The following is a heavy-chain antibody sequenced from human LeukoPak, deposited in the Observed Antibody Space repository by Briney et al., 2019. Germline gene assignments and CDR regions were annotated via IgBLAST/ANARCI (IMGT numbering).Heavy chain of an antibody. V-gene: IGHV3-7*01. CDR1: GFTFSAYW. J-gene: IGHJ4*02. D-gene: IGHD5-24*01. Sequence: GGSLRLSCAASGFTFSAYWMTWVRQAPGKGLEWVANIKEDGTEKNYVDSVKGRFTITRDNVKKSLYLEMNSLRVEDTAVYYCARGRWSDYWGQGTQVTVSS. CDR2: IKEDGTEK. CDR3: ARGRWSDY.